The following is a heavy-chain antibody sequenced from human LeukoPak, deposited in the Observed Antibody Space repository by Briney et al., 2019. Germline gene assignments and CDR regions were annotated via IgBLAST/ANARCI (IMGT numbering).Heavy chain of an antibody. CDR3: ARAEGDYGDYGWFDP. V-gene: IGHV4-59*01. Sequence: QPSETLSLTCTVSGGSISSYYWSWIRQPPGKGLEWIGYIYYSGSTNYNPSLKSRVTISVDTSKNQFSLKLSSVTAADTAVYYCARAEGDYGDYGWFDPWGQGTLVTVSS. D-gene: IGHD4-17*01. CDR2: IYYSGST. CDR1: GGSISSYY. J-gene: IGHJ5*02.